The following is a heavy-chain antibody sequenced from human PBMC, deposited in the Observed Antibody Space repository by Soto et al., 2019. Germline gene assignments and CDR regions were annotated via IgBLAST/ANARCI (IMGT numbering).Heavy chain of an antibody. CDR3: ARGDGIQLGSLAGRYYYHKMDV. CDR2: IYYSGTA. J-gene: IGHJ6*02. CDR1: GGSISTYY. D-gene: IGHD1-1*01. Sequence: QVQLRESGPGLVKSSETLSLTCTVSGGSISTYYWSWVRQPPGKGLEWIGYIYYSGTATYNPSLRSRVTISVDTSKNQFSLRLSSVTAADTAVYYCARGDGIQLGSLAGRYYYHKMDVWGQWTTVTVYS. V-gene: IGHV4-59*01.